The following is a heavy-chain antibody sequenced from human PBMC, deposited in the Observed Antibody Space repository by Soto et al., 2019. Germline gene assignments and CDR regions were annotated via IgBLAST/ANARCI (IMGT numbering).Heavy chain of an antibody. CDR2: IRWNRGSI. J-gene: IGHJ4*02. CDR1: RFSFYDYA. D-gene: IGHD1-1*01. V-gene: IGHV3-9*01. Sequence: SLRLSCAASRFSFYDYAMHWVRQSPGKCLEWVSGIRWNRGSIGYADAVNVRCTISRDNAKKCVYLQMNSMTPEGAVLYYCAKEGGAELESFDYFAYWGQGTVVTVSS. CDR3: AKEGGAELESFDYFAY.